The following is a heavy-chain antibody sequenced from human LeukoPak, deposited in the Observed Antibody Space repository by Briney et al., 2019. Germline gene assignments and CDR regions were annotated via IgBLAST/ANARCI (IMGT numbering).Heavy chain of an antibody. CDR1: GGSFSGYY. D-gene: IGHD1-1*01. J-gene: IGHJ4*02. CDR3: ARTLHDGTLDY. CDR2: INHSGST. V-gene: IGHV4-34*01. Sequence: SETLSLACAAYGGSFSGYYWSWIRQPPGKGLEWIGEINHSGSTNYNPSLKSRVTISVDTSKNQFSLKLNSVTAADTAVYYCARTLHDGTLDYWGQGTLVTVSS.